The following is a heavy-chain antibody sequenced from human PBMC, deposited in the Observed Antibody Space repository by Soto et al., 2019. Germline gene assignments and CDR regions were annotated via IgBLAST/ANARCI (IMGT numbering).Heavy chain of an antibody. CDR3: AKDSTPVIVVVPAAYDY. V-gene: IGHV3-23*01. CDR1: GFTVSSNY. Sequence: GSLRLSCAASGFTVSSNYMSWVRQAPGKGLEWVSTISGRGSDTYYADSVKGRFTISRDNSKNTLYLQMNSLRAEDTAVYHCAKDSTPVIVVVPAAYDYWGQGTLVTVSS. J-gene: IGHJ4*02. D-gene: IGHD2-2*01. CDR2: ISGRGSDT.